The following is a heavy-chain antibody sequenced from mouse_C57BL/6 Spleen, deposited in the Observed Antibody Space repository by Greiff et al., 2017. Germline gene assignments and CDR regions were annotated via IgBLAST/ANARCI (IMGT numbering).Heavy chain of an antibody. V-gene: IGHV1-26*01. J-gene: IGHJ4*01. CDR1: GYTFTDYY. D-gene: IGHD1-1*02. Sequence: EVQLQQSGPELVKPGASVKISCKASGYTFTDYYMNWVKQSHGKSLEWIGDINPNNGGTSYNQKFKGKATLTVDKSSSTAYMELRSLTSEASAVYYCARKGYYVNYAMDYWGQGTSVTVSS. CDR3: ARKGYYVNYAMDY. CDR2: INPNNGGT.